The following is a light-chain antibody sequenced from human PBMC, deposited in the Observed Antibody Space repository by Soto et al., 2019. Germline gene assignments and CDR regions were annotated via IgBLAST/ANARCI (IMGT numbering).Light chain of an antibody. CDR3: QQYNAWLQIT. CDR1: QSISSK. J-gene: IGKJ5*01. V-gene: IGKV3-15*01. CDR2: GAS. Sequence: EIVMTQSPATLSVSPGERATLSCRASQSISSKVGWYQQRPGQAPRLLMYGASTRATGIPARFSGSGSGTEFTLTISSLESEDSAVYYGQQYNAWLQITFGQGTLLEIK.